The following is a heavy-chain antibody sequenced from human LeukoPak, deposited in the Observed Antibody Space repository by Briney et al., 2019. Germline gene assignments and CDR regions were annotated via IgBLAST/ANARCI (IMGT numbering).Heavy chain of an antibody. CDR2: ISYSGST. D-gene: IGHD1-1*01. V-gene: IGHV4-59*01. CDR1: GGSISSYY. Sequence: PSETLSLTCTVSGGSISSYYWSWIRQPPGKGLEWIGYISYSGSTNFNPSLKSRVTISVDTSKNQFSLTLSSVTAADTAVYYCARGGTAGTNLNWFDPWGQGTLVTVSS. CDR3: ARGGTAGTNLNWFDP. J-gene: IGHJ5*02.